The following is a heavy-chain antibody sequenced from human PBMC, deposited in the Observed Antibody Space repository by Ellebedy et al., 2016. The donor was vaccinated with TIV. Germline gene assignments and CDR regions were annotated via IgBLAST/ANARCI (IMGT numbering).Heavy chain of an antibody. CDR1: GFTVSSNY. J-gene: IGHJ4*02. V-gene: IGHV3-30*14. Sequence: GESLKISCAASGFTVSSNYMSWVRQAPGKGLEWVAVISYDGSNKYYADSVKGRFTISRDNSKNTLYLQMNSLRAEDTAVYYCASGSYYEEYVDYWGQGTLVTVSS. D-gene: IGHD1-26*01. CDR3: ASGSYYEEYVDY. CDR2: ISYDGSNK.